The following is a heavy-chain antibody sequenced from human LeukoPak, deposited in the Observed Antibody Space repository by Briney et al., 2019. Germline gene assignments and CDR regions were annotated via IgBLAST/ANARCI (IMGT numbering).Heavy chain of an antibody. D-gene: IGHD2-2*01. J-gene: IGHJ6*03. V-gene: IGHV1-2*02. Sequence: ASVKVSCKASGYTFTDYFMNWVRQAPGQGLEWMGWINPKSGGTVYAQKFQGRVTMTRNTSISTAYMELSRLRSDDTAVYYCARAKGGCSSTSCYPTYYYYYMDVWGKGTTVTVSS. CDR2: INPKSGGT. CDR1: GYTFTDYF. CDR3: ARAKGGCSSTSCYPTYYYYYMDV.